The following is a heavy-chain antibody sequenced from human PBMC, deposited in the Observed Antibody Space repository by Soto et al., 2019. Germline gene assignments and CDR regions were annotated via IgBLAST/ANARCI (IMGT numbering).Heavy chain of an antibody. D-gene: IGHD1-26*01. V-gene: IGHV3-11*01. CDR3: ARPANRKYSGSYSF. CDR2: ISSSGSTI. CDR1: GFTFSDYY. Sequence: QVQLVESGGGLVKPGGSLRLSCAASGFTFSDYYMSWIRQAPGKGLEWVSYISSSGSTIYYADSVKGRFTISRDNAKNLLYLQMNRMRAEDTAVYECARPANRKYSGSYSFWGQGTLVTVYS. J-gene: IGHJ4*02.